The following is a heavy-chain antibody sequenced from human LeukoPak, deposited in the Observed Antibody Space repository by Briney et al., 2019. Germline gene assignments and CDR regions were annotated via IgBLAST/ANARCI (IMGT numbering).Heavy chain of an antibody. D-gene: IGHD4-11*01. Sequence: SVKVSCKASGYTFSSYGINWVRQAPGQGLEWMGGIIPIFGTANYAQKFQGRVTITTDESTSTAYMELSSLRSEDTAVYYCARGGAYSNSKGWYYYYMDVWGKGTTVTVSS. V-gene: IGHV1-69*05. CDR1: GYTFSSYG. CDR3: ARGGAYSNSKGWYYYYMDV. J-gene: IGHJ6*03. CDR2: IIPIFGTA.